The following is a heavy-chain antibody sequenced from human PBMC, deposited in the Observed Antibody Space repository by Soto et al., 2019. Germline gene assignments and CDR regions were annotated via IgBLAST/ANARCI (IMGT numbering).Heavy chain of an antibody. V-gene: IGHV4-39*01. CDR1: GGSISSSSYY. CDR3: ARHEGELGWYYYYGMDV. Sequence: PSETLSLTCTVPGGSISSSSYYWGWIRQPPGKGLEWIGSIYYSGSTYYNPSLKSRVTISVDTSKIHFSLKLSSVTAADTAVYYCARHEGELGWYYYYGMDVWGQGTTVT. D-gene: IGHD1-26*01. CDR2: IYYSGST. J-gene: IGHJ6*02.